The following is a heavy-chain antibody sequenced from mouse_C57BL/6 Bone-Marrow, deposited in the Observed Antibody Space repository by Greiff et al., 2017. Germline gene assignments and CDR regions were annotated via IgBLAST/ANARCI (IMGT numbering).Heavy chain of an antibody. Sequence: EVQVVESGPGLVKPSQSLSLTCSVTGYSITSGYYWNWIRQFPGNKLEWMGYISYDGSNNYNPSLKNRISITRDTSKNQFFLKLKSVTTEDTATYDCARGGLRGSSYAMDYWGQGTSVTVSS. V-gene: IGHV3-6*01. D-gene: IGHD1-1*01. CDR1: GYSITSGYY. J-gene: IGHJ4*01. CDR2: ISYDGSN. CDR3: ARGGLRGSSYAMDY.